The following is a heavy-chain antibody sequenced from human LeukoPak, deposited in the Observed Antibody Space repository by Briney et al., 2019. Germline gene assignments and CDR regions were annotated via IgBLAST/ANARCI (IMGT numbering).Heavy chain of an antibody. CDR2: FYYSGST. J-gene: IGHJ6*03. Sequence: SETLSLTCTVSGGSISSSSYYWGWFRQPPGKGLEWIGSFYYSGSTYYNPSLKSRVTISVDTSKNQFSLKLSSVTAADTAVYYCARDAPIAAAGTSTRSYYYYMDVWGKGTTVTVSS. D-gene: IGHD6-13*01. CDR3: ARDAPIAAAGTSTRSYYYYMDV. V-gene: IGHV4-39*07. CDR1: GGSISSSSYY.